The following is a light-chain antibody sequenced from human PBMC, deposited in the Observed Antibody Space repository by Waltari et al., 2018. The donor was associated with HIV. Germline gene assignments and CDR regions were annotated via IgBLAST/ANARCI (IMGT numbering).Light chain of an antibody. CDR3: SSYAGSNNNYV. J-gene: IGLJ1*01. Sequence: QSALTQPPSASGSPGQSVTISCPGTSSDVGGYNYVPWYQQHPGKAPKLMIYEVSKRPSGVPDRFSGSKSGNTASLTVSGLQAEDEADYYCSSYAGSNNNYVFGTGTKVTVL. CDR1: SSDVGGYNY. CDR2: EVS. V-gene: IGLV2-8*01.